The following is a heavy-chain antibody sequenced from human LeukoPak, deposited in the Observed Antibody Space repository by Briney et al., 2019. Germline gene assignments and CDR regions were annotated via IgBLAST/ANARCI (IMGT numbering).Heavy chain of an antibody. J-gene: IGHJ5*02. CDR1: GGSTSSRSYY. V-gene: IGHV4-39*07. CDR2: IYYTGST. Sequence: SETLSLTCTVSGGSTSSRSYYWGWIRQAPGKGLEWIGNIYYTGSTYYNPSLKSRVTVSLETSKSQFSLKLNSVTAADTAVYYCARVRVQSPRGWFDPWGQGTLVTASS. CDR3: ARVRVQSPRGWFDP.